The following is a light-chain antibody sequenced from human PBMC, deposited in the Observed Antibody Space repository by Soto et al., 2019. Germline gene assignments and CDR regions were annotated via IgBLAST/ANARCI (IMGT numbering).Light chain of an antibody. CDR1: SGHSSYA. Sequence: QPVLTQSPSASASLGASGKLTCTLSSGHSSYAIAWHQQQPEKGPRYLMKLNSDGSHSKGDGIPDRFSGSSSGAERYLTISSLQSEDEADYYCQTWGTGIRVFGVGTTLPVL. V-gene: IGLV4-69*01. J-gene: IGLJ3*02. CDR2: LNSDGSH. CDR3: QTWGTGIRV.